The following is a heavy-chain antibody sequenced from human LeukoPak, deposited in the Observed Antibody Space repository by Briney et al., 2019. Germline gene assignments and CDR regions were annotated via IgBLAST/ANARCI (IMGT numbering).Heavy chain of an antibody. CDR2: ICYSGST. D-gene: IGHD3-22*01. V-gene: IGHV4-59*01. Sequence: SETLSLTCTVSGGSISSYYWSWIRQPPGKGLEWIGYICYSGSTNYNPSLKSRVTISVDTSKNQFSLKLSSVTAADTAVYYCVTYYYGSSAPKRNYWGQGILVTVSS. J-gene: IGHJ4*02. CDR1: GGSISSYY. CDR3: VTYYYGSSAPKRNY.